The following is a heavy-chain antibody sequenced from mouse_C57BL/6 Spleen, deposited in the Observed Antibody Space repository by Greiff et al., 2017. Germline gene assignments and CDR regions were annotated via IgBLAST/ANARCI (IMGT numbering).Heavy chain of an antibody. CDR3: ARSGLGSSPWFAY. Sequence: VQLQQSGTELVKPGASVKLSCKASGYTFTSYWMHWVKQRPGQGLEWIGNINPSNGGTNYNEKFKSKATLTVDKSSSTAYMQRSSLTSEDSAVYYCARSGLGSSPWFAYWGQGTLVTVSA. V-gene: IGHV1-53*01. CDR2: INPSNGGT. J-gene: IGHJ3*01. CDR1: GYTFTSYW. D-gene: IGHD1-1*01.